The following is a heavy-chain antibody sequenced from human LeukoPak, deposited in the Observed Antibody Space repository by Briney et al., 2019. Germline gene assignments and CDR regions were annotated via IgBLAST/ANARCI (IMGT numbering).Heavy chain of an antibody. CDR2: IAWDGGDT. CDR1: GFTFDDYA. Sequence: GGSLRLSCAASGFTFDDYAMHWVRQAPGKGLEWVSIIAWDGGDTFYGDSVKGRFTISRDNSKNSVYLQMNSLRTEDTALYYCAKDSYGSGRYSSYFEHWGQGTLVTVSS. CDR3: AKDSYGSGRYSSYFEH. V-gene: IGHV3-43D*03. J-gene: IGHJ4*02. D-gene: IGHD3-10*01.